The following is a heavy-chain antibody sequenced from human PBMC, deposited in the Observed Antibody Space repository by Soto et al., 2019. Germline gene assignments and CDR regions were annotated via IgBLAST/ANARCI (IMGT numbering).Heavy chain of an antibody. J-gene: IGHJ6*02. V-gene: IGHV3-30*18. CDR3: AKDGSGSYYYYYGMDV. CDR1: GFTFSSYG. CDR2: ISYDGSNK. Sequence: GRSLRLSCAASGFTFSSYGMHWVRQAPGKGLEWVAVISYDGSNKYYADSVKGRFTISRDNSKNTLYLQMNSLRAEDTAVYYCAKDGSGSYYYYYGMDVWGQGTTVTVSS. D-gene: IGHD1-26*01.